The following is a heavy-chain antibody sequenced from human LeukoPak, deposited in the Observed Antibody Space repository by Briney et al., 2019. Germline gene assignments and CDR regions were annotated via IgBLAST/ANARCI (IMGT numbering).Heavy chain of an antibody. D-gene: IGHD5-12*01. Sequence: GGALRLSCAASGFTVSSNYMSWVRQAPGKGPEWVSVIYSGGSTYYADSVKGRFTISRDNSKNTLYLQMNSLRAEDTAVYYCARGWSGYDTVAQDAFDIWGQGTIVTVSS. CDR1: GFTVSSNY. J-gene: IGHJ3*02. CDR3: ARGWSGYDTVAQDAFDI. CDR2: IYSGGST. V-gene: IGHV3-66*01.